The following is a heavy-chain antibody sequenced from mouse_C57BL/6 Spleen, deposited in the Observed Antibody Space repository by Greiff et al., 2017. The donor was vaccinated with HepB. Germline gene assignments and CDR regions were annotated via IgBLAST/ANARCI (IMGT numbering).Heavy chain of an antibody. CDR1: GYTFTDYY. V-gene: IGHV1-26*01. J-gene: IGHJ2*01. Sequence: EVQLQQSGPELVKPGASVKISCKASGYTFTDYYMNWVKQSHGKSLEWIGDINPNNGGTSYNQKFKGKATLTVDKSSSTAYMELRSLTSEDSAVYYCALDCYNFDYCCQGTTLTVSS. CDR2: INPNNGGT. CDR3: ALDCYNFDY. D-gene: IGHD2-3*01.